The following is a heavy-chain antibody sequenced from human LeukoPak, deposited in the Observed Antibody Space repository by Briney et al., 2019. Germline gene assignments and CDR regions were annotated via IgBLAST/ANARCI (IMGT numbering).Heavy chain of an antibody. CDR2: ISSNGGST. CDR1: GFTFSRDG. CDR3: VTYCNCGGYCYLDYYY. D-gene: IGHD2-21*02. J-gene: IGHJ4*02. V-gene: IGHV3-64D*09. Sequence: GGSLRLSQSPSGFTFSRDGMHCVRQAPGKGLEYVSAISSNGGSTYYADSVKGRFTISRDNSKNTLYLQMSSLRAEDTAVYYCVTYCNCGGYCYLDYYYRGQGTLVTVSS.